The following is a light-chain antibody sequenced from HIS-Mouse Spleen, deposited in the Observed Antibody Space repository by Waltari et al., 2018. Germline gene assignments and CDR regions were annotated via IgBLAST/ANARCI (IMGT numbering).Light chain of an antibody. J-gene: IGLJ2*01. CDR3: SSYAGSNNFVV. Sequence: QSALTQPPSASGSPGQSVTISCTGPSSDVGGYNYVSWYQQHPGKAPKPMIYEVSKRPSGVPDRFSGSKSGNTASLTVSGLQAEDEADYYCSSYAGSNNFVVFGGGTKLTVL. CDR1: SSDVGGYNY. V-gene: IGLV2-8*01. CDR2: EVS.